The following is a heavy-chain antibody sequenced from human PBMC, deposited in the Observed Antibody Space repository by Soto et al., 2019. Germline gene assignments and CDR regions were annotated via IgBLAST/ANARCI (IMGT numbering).Heavy chain of an antibody. D-gene: IGHD2-21*02. V-gene: IGHV3-53*01. CDR2: IFSGDNT. Sequence: EVQLVESGGGLIQPGGSLRLSCAASGFTVSGNYITWVRQAPGKGLEWVSVIFSGDNTYYSDSVKGRFTISRDNYKNTVYLQMNRLRGDDTAVYFCATGLTLPVRPSFDTWGQGTLLTVSS. CDR1: GFTVSGNY. J-gene: IGHJ5*02. CDR3: ATGLTLPVRPSFDT.